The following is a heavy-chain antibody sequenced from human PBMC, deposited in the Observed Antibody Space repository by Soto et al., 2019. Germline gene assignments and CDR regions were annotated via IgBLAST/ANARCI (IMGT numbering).Heavy chain of an antibody. CDR3: AKDFGRYYYYGMDV. V-gene: IGHV3-30*18. J-gene: IGHJ6*02. D-gene: IGHD3-10*01. CDR1: GFTFSSYG. Sequence: HPVGSLRLSCAASGFTFSSYGMHWVRQAPGKGLEWVAVISYDGSNKYYADSVKGRFTISRDNSKNTLYLQMNSLRAEDTAVYYCAKDFGRYYYYGMDVWGQGTTVTVSS. CDR2: ISYDGSNK.